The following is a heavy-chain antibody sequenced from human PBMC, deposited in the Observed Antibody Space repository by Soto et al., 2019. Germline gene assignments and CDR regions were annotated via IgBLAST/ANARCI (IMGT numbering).Heavy chain of an antibody. CDR2: ISESSRNI. CDR3: ANVCGISWHVDD. Sequence: EVQLVESGGGLVQPGGSLRLSCAASGFSFSSYAMNWVRQAPGKGLEWLSYISESSRNIYYADSVKGRFTISSDNAKNSLYLQMNSLRDEDTAVYYCANVCGISWHVDDGGQGALVTVSS. V-gene: IGHV3-48*02. J-gene: IGHJ4*02. D-gene: IGHD6-13*01. CDR1: GFSFSSYA.